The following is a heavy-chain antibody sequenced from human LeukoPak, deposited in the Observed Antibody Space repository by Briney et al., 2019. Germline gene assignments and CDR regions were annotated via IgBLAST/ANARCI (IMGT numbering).Heavy chain of an antibody. CDR3: ARGPYLIHPHSRIAVAGYTDY. CDR2: INHSGST. J-gene: IGHJ4*02. Sequence: PSETLSLTCAVYGGSFGGYYWSWIRQPPGKGLEWIGEINHSGSTNYNPSLKSRVTISVDTSKNQFSLKLSSVTATDTAVYYCARGPYLIHPHSRIAVAGYTDYWGQGTLVTVSS. V-gene: IGHV4-34*01. D-gene: IGHD6-19*01. CDR1: GGSFGGYY.